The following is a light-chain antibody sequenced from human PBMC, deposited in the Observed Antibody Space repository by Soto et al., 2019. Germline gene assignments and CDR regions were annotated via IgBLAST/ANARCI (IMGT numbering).Light chain of an antibody. Sequence: LTQPASVAGSPGQSITISFTGTSGDVGGYNYFSWYQQHPGKVPKIMICEVTNRPPGVSNSFSGSKSGNTASLTIYGLQTEDEADYYCSSYTSSSTWVFGGGTKVTVL. CDR3: SSYTSSSTWV. J-gene: IGLJ3*02. CDR2: EVT. V-gene: IGLV2-14*01. CDR1: SGDVGGYNY.